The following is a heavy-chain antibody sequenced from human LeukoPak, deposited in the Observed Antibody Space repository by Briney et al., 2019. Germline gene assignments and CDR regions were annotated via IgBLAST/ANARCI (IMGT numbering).Heavy chain of an antibody. CDR2: IYYSGST. J-gene: IGHJ4*02. V-gene: IGHV4-31*03. Sequence: PSQTLSLTCTVSGGSISSGGYYWSWIRQHPGKGLEWIGYIYYSGSTYYSPSLKSRVTISVDTSKNQFSLKLSSVTAADTAVYYCARSSPPETFDYWGQGTLVTASS. CDR3: ARSSPPETFDY. D-gene: IGHD6-6*01. CDR1: GGSISSGGYY.